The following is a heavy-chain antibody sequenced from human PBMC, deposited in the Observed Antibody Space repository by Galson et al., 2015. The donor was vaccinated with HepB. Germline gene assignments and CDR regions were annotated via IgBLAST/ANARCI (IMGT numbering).Heavy chain of an antibody. V-gene: IGHV6-1*01. J-gene: IGHJ2*01. CDR2: TYYRSKWYG. CDR1: GDSVSSDSAT. D-gene: IGHD1-20*01. Sequence: CAISGDSVSSDSATWDWIRQSPSRGLEWLGRTYYRSKWYGDSAESVRSRITIKPDTSKNQFSLQLNSVTPEDTAVYYCARRAGHNSKYDLWGRGTLVTVSS. CDR3: ARRAGHNSKYDL.